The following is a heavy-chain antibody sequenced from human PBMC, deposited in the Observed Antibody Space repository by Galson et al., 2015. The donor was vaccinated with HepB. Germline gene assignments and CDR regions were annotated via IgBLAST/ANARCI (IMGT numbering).Heavy chain of an antibody. D-gene: IGHD6-6*01. V-gene: IGHV1-69*13. CDR2: IIPIFGTA. J-gene: IGHJ4*02. Sequence: SVKVSCKASGGTFSSYAISWVRQAPGQGLEWMGGIIPIFGTANYAQKFQGRVTITADESTSTAYMELSSLRSEDTAVYYCARVGIAARPGDYWGQGTLVTVSS. CDR3: ARVGIAARPGDY. CDR1: GGTFSSYA.